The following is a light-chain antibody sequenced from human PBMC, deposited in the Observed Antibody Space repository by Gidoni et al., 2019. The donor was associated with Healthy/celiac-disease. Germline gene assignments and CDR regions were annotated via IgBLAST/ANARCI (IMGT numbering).Light chain of an antibody. CDR3: NSRDSSGNRL. V-gene: IGLV3-19*01. Sequence: SSELTQDPAVSVALGQTVRITCQGDSLRSYYASWYQQKPGQAPVLVIYGKNNRPSGIPDRFSGSSSGNTASLTITGAQAEDEADYYCNSRDSSGNRLFGGGTKLXVX. J-gene: IGLJ2*01. CDR2: GKN. CDR1: SLRSYY.